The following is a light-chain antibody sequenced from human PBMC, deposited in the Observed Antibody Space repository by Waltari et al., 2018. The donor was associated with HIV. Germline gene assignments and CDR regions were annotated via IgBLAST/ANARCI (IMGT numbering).Light chain of an antibody. V-gene: IGKV1-17*01. Sequence: DIQMTQSQSSLSASVGDRVTITCRASQGIGTDLGWYQQKPGKAPRDLIYAASSLQSGVSSRFSGSGSGTEFTLTINSLQPEDFATYYCLQHNTYPLTIGGGTKVEIK. CDR2: AAS. CDR1: QGIGTD. J-gene: IGKJ4*01. CDR3: LQHNTYPLT.